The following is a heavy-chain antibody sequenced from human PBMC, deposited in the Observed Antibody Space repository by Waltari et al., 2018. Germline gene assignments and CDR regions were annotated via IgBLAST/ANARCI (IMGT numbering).Heavy chain of an antibody. CDR3: ARVPGGDFGSGYHHPNWFDP. J-gene: IGHJ5*02. CDR1: GGTFSSYA. CDR2: IIPIFGTT. Sequence: QVQLVQSGAEVKKPGSSVKVSCKASGGTFSSYAISSVRQAPGQGLEWMGGIIPIFGTTNDAQEFQGRVTITADESASTAYMELSSRRSDDTAVYYCARVPGGDFGSGYHHPNWFDPWGQGTLVTVSS. V-gene: IGHV1-69*13. D-gene: IGHD3-3*01.